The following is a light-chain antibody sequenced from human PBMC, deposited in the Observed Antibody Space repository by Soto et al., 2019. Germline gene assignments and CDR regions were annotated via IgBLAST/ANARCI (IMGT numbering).Light chain of an antibody. J-gene: IGKJ1*01. CDR3: QQYNSYSGT. V-gene: IGKV1-5*01. CDR2: DAS. CDR1: QGIRND. Sequence: DIQMTQSPATLSGSVGDRVTITFRASQGIRNDLGWYQQKPGKAPKLLIYDASSLESGVPSRFSGSGSGTEFTLTISSLQPDDFATYYCQQYNSYSGTFGQGTKVDIK.